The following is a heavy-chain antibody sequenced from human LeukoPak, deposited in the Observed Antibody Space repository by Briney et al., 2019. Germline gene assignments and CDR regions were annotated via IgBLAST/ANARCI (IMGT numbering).Heavy chain of an antibody. CDR2: ISAYNGST. CDR1: GYTFTSYG. D-gene: IGHD2-2*01. V-gene: IGHV1-18*01. CDR3: ARVSCSSTSCYSAFDY. Sequence: ASVKVSCKASGYTFTSYGISWVRQAPGQGLEWMGWISAYNGSTNYAQKLQGRVTMTTDTSTSTAYMELRSLRSDDTAVYYCARVSCSSTSCYSAFDYWGQGTLVTVSS. J-gene: IGHJ4*02.